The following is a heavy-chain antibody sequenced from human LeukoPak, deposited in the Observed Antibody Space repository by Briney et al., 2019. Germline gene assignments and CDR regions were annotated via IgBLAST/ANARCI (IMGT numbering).Heavy chain of an antibody. CDR3: ARDITERMAHPYYLDY. Sequence: GGSLRLSCAASGFTFSSYWMSWVRQAPGKGLEWVANIKQDGREKYYVDSVKGRFTIYRDNAKNSLYLQMNSLSDEDTSVYYCARDITERMAHPYYLDYWGQGTLVTVSS. D-gene: IGHD3-10*01. J-gene: IGHJ4*02. CDR1: GFTFSSYW. CDR2: IKQDGREK. V-gene: IGHV3-7*01.